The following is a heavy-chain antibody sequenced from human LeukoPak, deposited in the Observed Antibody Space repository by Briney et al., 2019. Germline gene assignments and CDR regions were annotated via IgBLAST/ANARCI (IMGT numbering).Heavy chain of an antibody. CDR2: ISYDGSNK. D-gene: IGHD3-22*01. CDR1: GFTFSSYA. Sequence: PGGSLRLSCAASGFTFSSYAMHWVRQAPGKGLEWVAVISYDGSNKYYADSVKGRFTISRDNSKNTLYLQMNSLRAEDMAVYYCARDAPNDSSGSLDYWGQGTLVTVSS. V-gene: IGHV3-30*04. J-gene: IGHJ4*02. CDR3: ARDAPNDSSGSLDY.